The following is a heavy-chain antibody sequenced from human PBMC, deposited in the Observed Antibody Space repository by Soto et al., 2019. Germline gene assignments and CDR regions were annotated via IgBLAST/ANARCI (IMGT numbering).Heavy chain of an antibody. Sequence: EAQLVESGGGLVQPGRSLRLSCAGSGFIFDDFAIHWVRQAPGKGLEWVSGISWNSDSIGYAASVKGRFTISRDNAKNSLYLQMNRLRVEDTALYYCTKVGGLYDFWSGPLHFDLWGQGTLVTVSS. CDR3: TKVGGLYDFWSGPLHFDL. V-gene: IGHV3-9*01. CDR1: GFIFDDFA. D-gene: IGHD3-3*01. CDR2: ISWNSDSI. J-gene: IGHJ4*02.